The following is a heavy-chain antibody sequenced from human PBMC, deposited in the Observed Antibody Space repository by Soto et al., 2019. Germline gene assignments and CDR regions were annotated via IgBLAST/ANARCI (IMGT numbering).Heavy chain of an antibody. Sequence: QVQLQQWGAGLLKPSETLSLTCAVYGGSFSGYYWTWIRQPPGTGLEWIGEINHSGSTNYNPSVKSRVTISVDTSKNQFSLTLTSVTAADTAVYYCARDKITGLFDYWGQGTLVTVSS. CDR3: ARDKITGLFDY. CDR1: GGSFSGYY. J-gene: IGHJ4*02. V-gene: IGHV4-34*01. D-gene: IGHD2-8*02. CDR2: INHSGST.